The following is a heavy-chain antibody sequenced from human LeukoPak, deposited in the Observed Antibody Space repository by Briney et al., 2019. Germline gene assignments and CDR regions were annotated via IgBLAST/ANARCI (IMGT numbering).Heavy chain of an antibody. J-gene: IGHJ4*02. CDR3: ARDLVDY. CDR2: ISSSRPSI. Sequence: PGGSLRLSCAASGFTFSNAWMSWVRQAPGKGLEWVSSISSSRPSIYYADSVKGRFTISRDNAKNSLYLQMNSLRAEDTAVYYCARDLVDYWGQGTLVTVSS. V-gene: IGHV3-21*01. CDR1: GFTFSNAW. D-gene: IGHD6-6*01.